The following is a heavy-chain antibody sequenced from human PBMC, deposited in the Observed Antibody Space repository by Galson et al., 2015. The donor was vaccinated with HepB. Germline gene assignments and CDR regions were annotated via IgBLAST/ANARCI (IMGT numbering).Heavy chain of an antibody. J-gene: IGHJ6*03. D-gene: IGHD1-26*01. CDR1: GFTFSSYG. CDR3: ARDPYSGGYYAYYYYMDV. V-gene: IGHV3-33*01. CDR2: IWYDGSNK. Sequence: SLRLSCAASGFTFSSYGMHWVRQAPGKGLEWVAVIWYDGSNKYYADSVKGRFTISRDNAKNSLYLQMNSLRAEDTAVYYCARDPYSGGYYAYYYYMDVWGKGTTVTVSS.